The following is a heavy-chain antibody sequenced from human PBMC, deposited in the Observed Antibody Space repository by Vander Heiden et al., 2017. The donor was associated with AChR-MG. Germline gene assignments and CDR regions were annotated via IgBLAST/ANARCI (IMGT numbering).Heavy chain of an antibody. CDR2: INHSGST. V-gene: IGHV4-34*01. D-gene: IGHD3-3*01. J-gene: IGHJ4*02. Sequence: QVQLQQWGAGLLKPSETLSLTCAVYGGSLSAYYWSWIRRPPGKGLEWIGEINHSGSTKYNPSLKSRVTMSVDTSKNQFSLKLSSVTAADTAVYYCAKYDFWSGYARRYYFDYWGQGTPVAVSS. CDR3: AKYDFWSGYARRYYFDY. CDR1: GGSLSAYY.